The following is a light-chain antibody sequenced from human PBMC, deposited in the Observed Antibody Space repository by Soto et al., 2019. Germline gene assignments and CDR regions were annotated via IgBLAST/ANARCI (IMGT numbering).Light chain of an antibody. Sequence: EIVLTQSPGTLSSSPGERATLSCRASQSVSSSYLAWYQQKPGQAPRLLIYGASSRATGIPDRFSGSGSGTDFTLTISRLEPEDFALYYCQHFGSSPPMYTFGQGTKLEIK. V-gene: IGKV3-20*01. CDR1: QSVSSSY. J-gene: IGKJ2*01. CDR2: GAS. CDR3: QHFGSSPPMYT.